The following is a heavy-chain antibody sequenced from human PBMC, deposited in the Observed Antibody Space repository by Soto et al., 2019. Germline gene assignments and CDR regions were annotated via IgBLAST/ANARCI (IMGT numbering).Heavy chain of an antibody. J-gene: IGHJ4*02. CDR1: GLTFSSYE. V-gene: IGHV3-48*03. CDR2: ISSSGSTI. D-gene: IGHD6-13*01. CDR3: ARGASRIGYSSSWYMPPVYFDY. Sequence: GGSLRLSCAASGLTFSSYEMNWVRQAPGRGLEWVSYISSSGSTIYYADSVKGRFTISRDNAKNSLYLQMNSLRAEDTAVYYCARGASRIGYSSSWYMPPVYFDYWGQGTLVTVSS.